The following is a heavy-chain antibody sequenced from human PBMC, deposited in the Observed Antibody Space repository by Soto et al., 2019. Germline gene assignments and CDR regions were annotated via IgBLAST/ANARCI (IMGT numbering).Heavy chain of an antibody. J-gene: IGHJ4*02. V-gene: IGHV4-39*01. CDR2: IHYSGNT. Sequence: PSETLSLTCTVSGGSIRSSSYYWDWIRQPPGKGLEWIGTIHYSGNTSYSPSLKSRVTISVDTSNNRLSLKLTSVTAADTAVYYCVRKQPPAVRWLVKDYFDSWGQGTQVTVSS. CDR1: GGSIRSSSYY. D-gene: IGHD6-19*01. CDR3: VRKQPPAVRWLVKDYFDS.